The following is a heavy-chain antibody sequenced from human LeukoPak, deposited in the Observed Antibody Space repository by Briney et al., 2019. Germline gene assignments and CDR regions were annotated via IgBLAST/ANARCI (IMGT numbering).Heavy chain of an antibody. D-gene: IGHD2-2*01. Sequence: SETLSLTCAVSGYSISRGYYWGWIRQPPGKGLEWIGSTYHSGSTYYNPSLKSPVTISVDTSKNQYSLKLSSVTAADTAVYDCARHIPTIVVVPAARFDPWGQGTLVTVSS. V-gene: IGHV4-38-2*01. CDR2: TYHSGST. CDR3: ARHIPTIVVVPAARFDP. CDR1: GYSISRGYY. J-gene: IGHJ5*02.